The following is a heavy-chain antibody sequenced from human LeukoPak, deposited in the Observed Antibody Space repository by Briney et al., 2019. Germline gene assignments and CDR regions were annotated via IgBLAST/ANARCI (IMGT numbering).Heavy chain of an antibody. D-gene: IGHD1-1*01. V-gene: IGHV3-23*01. Sequence: GGSLRLSCTASEVTFSNYAMSWVRQAPGKGLEWVSNISGGGSTYYADPVRGRFTISRDNSKNTLCLQMTSLRVADTAIYYCASTGMRTSAFDVWGQGTMVTVSS. CDR1: EVTFSNYA. CDR2: ISGGGST. J-gene: IGHJ3*01. CDR3: ASTGMRTSAFDV.